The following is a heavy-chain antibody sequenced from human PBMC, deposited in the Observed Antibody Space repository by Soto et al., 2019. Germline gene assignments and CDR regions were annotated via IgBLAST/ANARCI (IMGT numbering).Heavy chain of an antibody. CDR3: ARGRLQWELPEGNAFDI. CDR2: IIPIFCTA. J-gene: IGHJ3*02. Sequence: QVQLVQSGAEVKKPGSSVKVSCKASGGTFSSYAISWVRQAPGQGREWMGGIIPIFCTANYAQKFQGRVTITADESTSTAYMELSSLRSEDTAVYYCARGRLQWELPEGNAFDIWGQGTMVTVSS. CDR1: GGTFSSYA. D-gene: IGHD1-26*01. V-gene: IGHV1-69*01.